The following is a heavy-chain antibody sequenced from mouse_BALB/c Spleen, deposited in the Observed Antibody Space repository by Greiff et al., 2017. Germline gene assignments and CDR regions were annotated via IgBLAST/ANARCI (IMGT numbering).Heavy chain of an antibody. D-gene: IGHD2-4*01. CDR1: GFSLTSYG. J-gene: IGHJ3*01. V-gene: IGHV2-2*02. CDR3: ASEGDDYDGFAY. Sequence: QVQLQQSGPGLVQPSQSLSITCTVSGFSLTSYGVHWVRQSPGKGLEWLGVIWSGGSTDYNAAFISRLSISKDNSKSQVFFKMNSLQANDTAIYYCASEGDDYDGFAYWGQGTLVTVSA. CDR2: IWSGGST.